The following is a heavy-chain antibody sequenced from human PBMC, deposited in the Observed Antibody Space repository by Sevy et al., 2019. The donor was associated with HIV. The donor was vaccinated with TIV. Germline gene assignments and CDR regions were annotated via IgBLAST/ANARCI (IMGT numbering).Heavy chain of an antibody. D-gene: IGHD6-13*01. CDR3: ARGSSSSWYFPKSFDY. J-gene: IGHJ4*02. Sequence: SETLSLTCAVYGGSFSGYYWSWIRQPPGKGLEWIGEINHSGSTNYNPSLKSRVTISVDTSKNQFSLKLSSVTAADTAVYYCARGSSSSWYFPKSFDYWGQGTLVTVSS. CDR2: INHSGST. CDR1: GGSFSGYY. V-gene: IGHV4-34*01.